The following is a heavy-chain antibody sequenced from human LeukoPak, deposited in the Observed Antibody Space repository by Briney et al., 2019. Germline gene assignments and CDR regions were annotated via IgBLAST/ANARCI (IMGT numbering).Heavy chain of an antibody. CDR2: ISAYNGNT. CDR1: GYTFTSYG. CDR3: ARSSSSWSLSYYYYYGMDV. J-gene: IGHJ6*02. D-gene: IGHD6-13*01. Sequence: ASVKVSCKASGYTFTSYGISWVRQAPGQGLEWMGWISAYNGNTNYAQKLQGRVTMTTGTSTSTAYMELRSLRSDDTAVYYCARSSSSWSLSYYYYYGMDVWGQGTTVTVSS. V-gene: IGHV1-18*01.